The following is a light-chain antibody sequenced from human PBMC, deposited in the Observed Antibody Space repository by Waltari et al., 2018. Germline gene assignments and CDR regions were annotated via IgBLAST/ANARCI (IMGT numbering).Light chain of an antibody. CDR3: QTWDTDIVV. CDR1: SEHGSYA. J-gene: IGLJ2*01. Sequence: QLVVTQSPSASASLGASVQLTCTLSSEHGSYAIAWHPQQPEKGPRFLLRVNNDGSHNKGDGIPYRFSGSSSGSERYLIISSLQSEDEADYYCQTWDTDIVVFGGGTKLTV. V-gene: IGLV4-69*01. CDR2: VNNDGSH.